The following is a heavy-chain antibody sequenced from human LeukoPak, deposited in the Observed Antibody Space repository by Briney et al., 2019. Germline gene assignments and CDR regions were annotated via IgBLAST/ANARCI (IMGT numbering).Heavy chain of an antibody. CDR2: IYSDGST. D-gene: IGHD1-26*01. V-gene: IGHV3-53*01. CDR3: ARELREHGVFDI. CDR1: GFTVSRNY. Sequence: GGSLRLSCAASGFTVSRNYMSWVRQAPGKGLEWVSEIYSDGSTYYAASVKGRFSISRDSPKNTVHLQMNSLRAEDTAVYYCARELREHGVFDIWGQGTMVTVSS. J-gene: IGHJ3*02.